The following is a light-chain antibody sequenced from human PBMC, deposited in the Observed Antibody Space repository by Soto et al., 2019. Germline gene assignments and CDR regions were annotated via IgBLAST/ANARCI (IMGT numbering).Light chain of an antibody. CDR3: QQYGSSLLT. CDR1: QSVSSSY. J-gene: IGKJ4*01. Sequence: EIVLTQSPGTLSLSPGERATLSCRASQSVSSSYLAWYQQKPGQAPRLLIYGASSRATGIADRFSGSGSGTDFTLTISRQAPEDFAVYYCQQYGSSLLTFGGGTMVEIK. CDR2: GAS. V-gene: IGKV3-20*01.